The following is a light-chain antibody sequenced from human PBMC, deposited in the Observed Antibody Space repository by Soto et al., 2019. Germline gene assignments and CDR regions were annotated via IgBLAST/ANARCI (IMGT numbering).Light chain of an antibody. Sequence: EVVLTQSPDTLSLSPGDRATLSCRASQSVSSTYLAWYQQKPGQAPRLLIYGASSRATGIPDRFSGSGSGTDFTLTISRLEPEDFPVYYCQRYDISPFPFGQGTKLEIK. CDR1: QSVSSTY. CDR3: QRYDISPFP. V-gene: IGKV3-20*01. CDR2: GAS. J-gene: IGKJ2*01.